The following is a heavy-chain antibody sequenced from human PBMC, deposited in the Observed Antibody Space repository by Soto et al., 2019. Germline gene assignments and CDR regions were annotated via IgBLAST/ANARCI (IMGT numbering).Heavy chain of an antibody. J-gene: IGHJ6*02. CDR1: VFTFSSYG. V-gene: IGHV3-33*01. CDR2: IWYDGSNK. D-gene: IGHD4-17*01. CDR3: ARVLRWDYGMEV. Sequence: GLSLRRSCAGSVFTFSSYGMHCVLQEPGKGLEWVAVIWYDGSNKYYADSVKGRFTISRDNSKNTLYLQMNSLRAEDTAVYYCARVLRWDYGMEVWGQGTTVTVSS.